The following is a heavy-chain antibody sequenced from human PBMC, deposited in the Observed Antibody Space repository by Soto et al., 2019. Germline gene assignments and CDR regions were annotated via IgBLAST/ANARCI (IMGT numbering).Heavy chain of an antibody. CDR2: IIPLFGTG. CDR1: GGTFSRHA. J-gene: IGHJ4*02. Sequence: QVQLVQSGAEVRKPGSSVKVSCKASGGTFSRHAISWVRQAPGQGLEWMGGIIPLFGTGKYAQKFQGRVTITADESTSTAYMELSSLRSEDTAIHYCARGWGDDSSDSYYAYWGQGTLVIVSS. D-gene: IGHD3-22*01. CDR3: ARGWGDDSSDSYYAY. V-gene: IGHV1-69*01.